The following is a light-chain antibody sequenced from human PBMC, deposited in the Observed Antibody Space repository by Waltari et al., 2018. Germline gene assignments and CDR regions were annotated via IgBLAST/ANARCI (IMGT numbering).Light chain of an antibody. CDR3: SSYTSSSNPVV. Sequence: QSALTQPASVSRSPGQSITISCTGTSSDVGGYNYVSWYQQPPGKAPKLMIYEVSKRPSGVSNRFSGSKSGNTASLTISGLQAEDEADYYCSSYTSSSNPVVFGGGTKLTVL. CDR2: EVS. V-gene: IGLV2-14*01. CDR1: SSDVGGYNY. J-gene: IGLJ2*01.